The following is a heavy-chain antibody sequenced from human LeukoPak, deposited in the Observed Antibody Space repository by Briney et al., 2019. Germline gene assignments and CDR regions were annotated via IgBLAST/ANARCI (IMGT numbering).Heavy chain of an antibody. Sequence: SETLSLTCTVSGGSVTGTTYYWAWFRQPPGQGLEWIGSLYPSGSTYYSPSLKSRASIFLDTSKSQLSLNVRSVTAADTAVYYCARRAGDWAVNWIDPWGQGTLVTVSS. CDR2: LYPSGST. J-gene: IGHJ5*02. D-gene: IGHD2-21*02. CDR3: ARRAGDWAVNWIDP. V-gene: IGHV4-39*01. CDR1: GGSVTGTTYY.